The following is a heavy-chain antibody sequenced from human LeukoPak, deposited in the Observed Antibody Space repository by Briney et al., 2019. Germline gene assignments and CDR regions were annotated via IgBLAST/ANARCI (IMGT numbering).Heavy chain of an antibody. CDR3: ARESYGDYLNWFDP. J-gene: IGHJ5*02. CDR1: GVTFSDYY. Sequence: PGGSLRLSCSASGVTFSDYYISWIRQAPGKGLEWVSYIISSSTNIYYADSVKGRFTVSRDNAKNSLYLQMNSLRAEDTAVYYCARESYGDYLNWFDPWGQGTLVTVSS. D-gene: IGHD4-17*01. CDR2: IISSSTNI. V-gene: IGHV3-11*04.